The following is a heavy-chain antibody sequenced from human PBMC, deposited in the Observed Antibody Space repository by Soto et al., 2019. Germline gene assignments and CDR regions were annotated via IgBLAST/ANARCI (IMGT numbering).Heavy chain of an antibody. Sequence: PSETLSLTCTVSGGSISSYYWSWIRQPPGKGLEWIGYIYYSGSTNYNPSLKSRVIISVDTSKNQLSLELSSVTAADTAVYYCARVAYSSSWYFSSFDYWGQGTLVTVSS. D-gene: IGHD6-13*01. V-gene: IGHV4-59*01. J-gene: IGHJ4*02. CDR3: ARVAYSSSWYFSSFDY. CDR1: GGSISSYY. CDR2: IYYSGST.